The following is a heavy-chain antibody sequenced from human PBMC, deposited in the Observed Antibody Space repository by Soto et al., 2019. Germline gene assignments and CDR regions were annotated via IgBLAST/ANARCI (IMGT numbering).Heavy chain of an antibody. Sequence: PGGSLRLSCAASGFTFSSYGMHWVRQAPGKGLEWVAVISYDGSNKYYADSVKGRFTISRDNSKNTLYLQMNSLRAEDTDVYYCAKVSSSNSGYDGTDWFEPWGQGTLVTVSS. D-gene: IGHD5-12*01. CDR3: AKVSSSNSGYDGTDWFEP. V-gene: IGHV3-30*18. CDR1: GFTFSSYG. CDR2: ISYDGSNK. J-gene: IGHJ5*02.